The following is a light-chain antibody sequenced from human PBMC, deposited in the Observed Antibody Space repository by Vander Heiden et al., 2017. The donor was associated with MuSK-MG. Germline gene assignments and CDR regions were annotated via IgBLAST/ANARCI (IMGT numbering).Light chain of an antibody. CDR3: QQYYSPPFT. CDR2: WAS. J-gene: IGKJ3*01. CDR1: QSVLYTSNNKNY. Sequence: MMTHPSYSLAVALGERATINCKSSQSVLYTSNNKNYLAWYQQKPGQSPKLLIYWASTRQSGVPERFSGSGSGTDFTLTINNLQGEDVAVYSCQQYYSPPFTFGPGTTLDIK. V-gene: IGKV4-1*01.